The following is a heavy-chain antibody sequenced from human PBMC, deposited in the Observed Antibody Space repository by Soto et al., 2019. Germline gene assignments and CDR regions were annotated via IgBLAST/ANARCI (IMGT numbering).Heavy chain of an antibody. CDR3: ARWGIRPLVPYYCDY. CDR1: GDSISSSSYY. V-gene: IGHV4-39*01. J-gene: IGHJ4*02. Sequence: QLQLQESGPGLVKPSETLSLTCTVSGDSISSSSYYWGWIRQPPGQGLEWIGTIYFSGSTYYNPSLKSRVTVSVDTSKNQFSLKLSSVTAADTAVYYCARWGIRPLVPYYCDYWGQGTLVTVSS. CDR2: IYFSGST. D-gene: IGHD3-16*01.